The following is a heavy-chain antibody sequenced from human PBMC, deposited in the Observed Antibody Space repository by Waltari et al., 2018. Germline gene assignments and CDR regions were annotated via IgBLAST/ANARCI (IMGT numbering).Heavy chain of an antibody. J-gene: IGHJ3*01. V-gene: IGHV4-39*01. CDR3: ARQSHSFYYHTDGYFWHGFDV. CDR1: GVSITDRDYY. Sequence: QVQLQESGPGLAKPSETLSLTCTVSGVSITDRDYYWGWIRQPPGKALEWVVTIYYDDRIFYNPSLRSRVTLSLDTSKNEFSLTLSSVTAADTALFFCARQSHSFYYHTDGYFWHGFDVWGPGAMVTVSS. D-gene: IGHD3-22*01. CDR2: IYYDDRI.